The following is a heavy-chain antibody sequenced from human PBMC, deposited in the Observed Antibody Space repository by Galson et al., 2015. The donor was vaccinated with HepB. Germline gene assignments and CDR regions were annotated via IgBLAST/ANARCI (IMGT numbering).Heavy chain of an antibody. CDR2: INAGNGNT. CDR1: GYTFTSYA. V-gene: IGHV1-3*01. Sequence: SVKVSCKASGYTFTSYAMHWVRQAPGQRLEWMGWINAGNGNTKYSQKFQGRVTITRDTSASTAYMELSSLRSEDTAVYYCARDQGYYYDSSGYYDLRDYYYYGMDVWGQGTTVTVSS. CDR3: ARDQGYYYDSSGYYDLRDYYYYGMDV. D-gene: IGHD3-22*01. J-gene: IGHJ6*02.